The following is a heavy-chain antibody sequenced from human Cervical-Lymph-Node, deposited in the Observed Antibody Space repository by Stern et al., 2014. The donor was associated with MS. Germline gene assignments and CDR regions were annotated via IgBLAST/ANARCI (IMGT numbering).Heavy chain of an antibody. CDR2: IYWNDDK. Sequence: QVPLKESGPTLVKPTQTLTLTCTFSGLSLTTSGVGVGWIRQPPGKALEWLALIYWNDDKRYSPSLKTRLTITKDTSKNQVVLTMTNMDRVDTATYYCAHRLRDFYGSGNYRNRNYYYYYPVDVWGQGTTVTVSS. D-gene: IGHD3-10*01. V-gene: IGHV2-5*01. J-gene: IGHJ6*02. CDR3: AHRLRDFYGSGNYRNRNYYYYYPVDV. CDR1: GLSLTTSGVG.